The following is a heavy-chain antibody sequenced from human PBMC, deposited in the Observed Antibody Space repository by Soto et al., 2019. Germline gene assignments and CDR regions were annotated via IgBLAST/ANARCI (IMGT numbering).Heavy chain of an antibody. Sequence: PGGSLRLSCAASGFTFSDYYMSWIRQAPGKGLEWVSYISSSGSTIYYADSVKSRFTISRDNAKNSLYLQMNSLRAEDTAVYYCARVLIDYLSRQQYYYYGMDVWGQGTTVTVSS. V-gene: IGHV3-11*01. CDR3: ARVLIDYLSRQQYYYYGMDV. CDR1: GFTFSDYY. D-gene: IGHD6-13*01. J-gene: IGHJ6*02. CDR2: ISSSGSTI.